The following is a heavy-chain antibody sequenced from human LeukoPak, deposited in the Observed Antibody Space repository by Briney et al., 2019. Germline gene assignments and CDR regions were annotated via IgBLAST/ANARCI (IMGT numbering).Heavy chain of an antibody. V-gene: IGHV1-3*01. CDR1: GYTFINYA. D-gene: IGHD3-22*01. J-gene: IGHJ4*02. CDR3: ARVGVYYYDSSGYYY. CDR2: INAGNGNT. Sequence: ASVKVSCKASGYTFINYAIHWVRQAPGQRLEWMGWINAGNGNTKYSQKFQGRVTITRDTSASTAYMELSSLRSEDTAVYYCARVGVYYYDSSGYYYWGQGTLVTVSS.